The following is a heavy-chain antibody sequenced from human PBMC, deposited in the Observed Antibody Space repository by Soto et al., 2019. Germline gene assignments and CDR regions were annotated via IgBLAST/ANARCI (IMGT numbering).Heavy chain of an antibody. Sequence: PSETLSLTCAVSGGSISSGGYSWSWIRQPPGKGLEWIGEIYHSGSTNYNPSLKSRVTISVDKSKNQFALKLSSVTAADTAVYYCARDQRVDIVVVVATPRPRRRQGGAFDIWGQGTMVTVSS. CDR1: GGSISSGGYS. V-gene: IGHV4-30-2*01. D-gene: IGHD2-15*01. CDR2: IYHSGST. J-gene: IGHJ3*02. CDR3: ARDQRVDIVVVVATPRPRRRQGGAFDI.